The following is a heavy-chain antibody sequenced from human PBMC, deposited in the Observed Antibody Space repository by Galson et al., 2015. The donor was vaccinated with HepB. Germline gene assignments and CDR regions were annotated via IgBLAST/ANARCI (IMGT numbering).Heavy chain of an antibody. V-gene: IGHV1-2*02. CDR2: INPNSGGT. Sequence: SVKVSCKASGYTFTGYYMHWVRQAPGQGLEWMGWINPNSGGTNYAQKFQGRVTMTRDTSISTAYMELSRLRSDDTAVYYCARAGCGGDCYSDSWFDPWGQGTLVTVSS. D-gene: IGHD2-21*01. J-gene: IGHJ5*02. CDR1: GYTFTGYY. CDR3: ARAGCGGDCYSDSWFDP.